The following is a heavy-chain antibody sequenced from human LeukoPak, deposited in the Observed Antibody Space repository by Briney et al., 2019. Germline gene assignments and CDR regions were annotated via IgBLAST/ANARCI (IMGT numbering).Heavy chain of an antibody. Sequence: SETLSLTCTVSGGSISSYYWSWIRRPPGKGLEWIGYIYYSGSTNYNPSLKSRVTISVDTSKNQFSLKLSSVTAADTAVYYCAREPGTGLAAAGIDYWGQGTLVTVSS. D-gene: IGHD6-13*01. V-gene: IGHV4-59*01. CDR2: IYYSGST. CDR1: GGSISSYY. J-gene: IGHJ4*02. CDR3: AREPGTGLAAAGIDY.